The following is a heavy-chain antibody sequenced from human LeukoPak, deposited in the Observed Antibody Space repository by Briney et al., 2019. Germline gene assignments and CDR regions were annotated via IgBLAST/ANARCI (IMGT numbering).Heavy chain of an antibody. J-gene: IGHJ6*03. Sequence: VASVQLSCKISGHTLTDFPLHWVRQTPGKGLEWMGGFDPEDSGPIYAQNFQGRLTLTGDTSTDTFYMELRSLRSDDTALYFCATGRGDYYYFMDAWGKGTTVIVSS. CDR1: GHTLTDFP. CDR3: ATGRGDYYYFMDA. CDR2: FDPEDSGP. D-gene: IGHD3-10*01. V-gene: IGHV1-24*01.